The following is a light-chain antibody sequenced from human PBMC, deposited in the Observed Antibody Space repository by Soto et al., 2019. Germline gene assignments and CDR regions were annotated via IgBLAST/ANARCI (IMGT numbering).Light chain of an antibody. CDR3: SSYAGNSPLWV. Sequence: QSALTQPASVSGSPGQSITISCTGTNSDVGSFNLVFWYQHHPGKAPELILYEVSQRPSGVSSRFSGSKSGNTASLTISGLQAEDEADYYCSSYAGNSPLWVFGGGTKLTVL. J-gene: IGLJ3*02. CDR2: EVS. V-gene: IGLV2-23*02. CDR1: NSDVGSFNL.